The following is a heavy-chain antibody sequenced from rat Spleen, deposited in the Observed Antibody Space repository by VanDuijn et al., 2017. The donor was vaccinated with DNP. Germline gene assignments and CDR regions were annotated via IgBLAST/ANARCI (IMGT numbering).Heavy chain of an antibody. Sequence: EVQLVESGGGLVQPGRSLKLSCATSGFTFSNSDMAWVRQAPTKGLEWVASIGSAAYAPYYGDSVKGRFTISRDNAKSTLYLQMNSLRSEDMATYYCIRWNSGHFDYWGQGVMVTVSS. CDR2: IGSAAYAP. J-gene: IGHJ2*01. CDR1: GFTFSNSD. D-gene: IGHD4-3*01. V-gene: IGHV5S23*01. CDR3: IRWNSGHFDY.